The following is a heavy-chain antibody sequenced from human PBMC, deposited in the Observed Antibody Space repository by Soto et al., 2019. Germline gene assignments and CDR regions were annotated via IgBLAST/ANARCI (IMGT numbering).Heavy chain of an antibody. CDR1: GYTFTSYA. CDR3: ASHIVVVTAIHYYYYGMDV. J-gene: IGHJ6*02. D-gene: IGHD2-21*02. V-gene: IGHV1-3*01. Sequence: GASVKVSCKASGYTFTSYAMHWVRQAPGQRLEWMGWISAGNGNAKYAQKFQGRVTITADASTSTAYMELSSLRSEDTAVYYCASHIVVVTAIHYYYYGMDVWGQGTTVTVSS. CDR2: ISAGNGNA.